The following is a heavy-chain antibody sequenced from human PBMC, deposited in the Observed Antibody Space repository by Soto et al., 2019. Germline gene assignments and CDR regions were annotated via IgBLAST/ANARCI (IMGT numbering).Heavy chain of an antibody. CDR2: ISPYTGNT. CDR1: GYIFVNYG. J-gene: IGHJ6*02. CDR3: VMVDNYVTPTPQDV. V-gene: IGHV1-18*01. Sequence: QVPLVQSGDEVKKPGDSVKVSCNASGYIFVNYGIAWVRQAPRQGLEWMGWISPYTGNTHSASKVQGRLTMTTDTSTSTAYPDMGRLTPDATAVYYCVMVDNYVTPTPQDVWGQGTTGTVSS. D-gene: IGHD3-16*01.